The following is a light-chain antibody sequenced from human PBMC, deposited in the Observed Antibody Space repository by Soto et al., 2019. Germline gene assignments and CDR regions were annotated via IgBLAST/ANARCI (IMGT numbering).Light chain of an antibody. CDR2: NPS. Sequence: EIVMTQSPGTLSVSPGERATLSCRASQSVSSNLAWYQQKPGQAPKLLIYNPSTRATGIPARFSGSGSGTEFTLTISSLQSEDFAMYYCQQYDNWPLTFGGGTKVDIK. CDR3: QQYDNWPLT. J-gene: IGKJ4*01. CDR1: QSVSSN. V-gene: IGKV3-15*01.